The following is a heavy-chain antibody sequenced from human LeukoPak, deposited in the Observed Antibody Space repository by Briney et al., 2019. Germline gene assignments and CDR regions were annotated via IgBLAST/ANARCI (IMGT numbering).Heavy chain of an antibody. V-gene: IGHV3-53*01. CDR3: TGSGGNSC. CDR1: GFTVSSNY. Sequence: GGSLRLSCAASGFTVSSNYINWVRQAPGKGLVWVSSSYADGSTFYADSVKGRFTISRDNAKNTVYLQMNSLRGEDTAVYYCTGSGGNSCWGQGTMVTVSS. J-gene: IGHJ3*01. CDR2: SYADGST. D-gene: IGHD6-13*01.